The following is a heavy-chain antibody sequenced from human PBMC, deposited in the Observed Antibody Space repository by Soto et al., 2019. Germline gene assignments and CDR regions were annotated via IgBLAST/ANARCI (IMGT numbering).Heavy chain of an antibody. CDR2: IHHTGST. CDR1: GDSVSGASYY. V-gene: IGHV4-61*01. Sequence: PSETLSLTCTVSGDSVSGASYYWSWIRQPPGKGLEWIGYIHHTGSTTYSPSLKSRVTMSVDTSKKQFSLGLNSVTAADTAIYYCARGVGNSRGTFFDYWGQGALVTVSS. J-gene: IGHJ4*02. D-gene: IGHD3-22*01. CDR3: ARGVGNSRGTFFDY.